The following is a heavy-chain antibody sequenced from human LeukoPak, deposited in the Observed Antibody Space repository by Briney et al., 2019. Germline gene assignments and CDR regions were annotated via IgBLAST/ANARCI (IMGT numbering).Heavy chain of an antibody. D-gene: IGHD3-10*01. J-gene: IGHJ4*02. CDR1: GFTFSSYG. V-gene: IGHV3-30*03. CDR3: ARNYYGSFGLDY. Sequence: PGRSLRLSCAASGFTFSSYGMHWVRQAPGKGLEWVAVISYDGSNKYYADSVKGRFTISRDNAKNSLYLQMNSLRAEDTAFYYCARNYYGSFGLDYWGQGTLVTVSS. CDR2: ISYDGSNK.